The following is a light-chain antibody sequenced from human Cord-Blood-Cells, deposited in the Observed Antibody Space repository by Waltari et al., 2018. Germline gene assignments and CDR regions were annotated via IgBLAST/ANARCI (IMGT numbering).Light chain of an antibody. J-gene: IGKJ4*01. CDR1: QSISSY. CDR3: QQSYSTPLT. Sequence: DIQMTQSPSSLSASVGDRVTITCRASQSISSYVNWYQQKPGKAPKLLIYAACSLQSGVPSRFSGSGSGTDFTRTISSMQPEDFATYYCQQSYSTPLTFGGGPKVEIK. CDR2: AAC. V-gene: IGKV1-39*01.